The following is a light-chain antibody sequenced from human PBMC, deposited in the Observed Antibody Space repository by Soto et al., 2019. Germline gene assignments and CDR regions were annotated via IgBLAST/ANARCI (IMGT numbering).Light chain of an antibody. CDR3: QKYNSAPWT. CDR1: QGISNY. V-gene: IGKV1-27*01. CDR2: AAS. Sequence: DIQMTQSPSSLSASVGDRVTITCRASQGISNYLACYQQKPGKVPKILIYAASTLQSGVPSRFSGSGSGTDFTLTISSLHPEDVATYYWQKYNSAPWTFGQGTKVEIK. J-gene: IGKJ1*01.